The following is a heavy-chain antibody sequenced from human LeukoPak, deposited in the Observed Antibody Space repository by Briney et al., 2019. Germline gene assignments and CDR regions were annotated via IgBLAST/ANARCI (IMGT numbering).Heavy chain of an antibody. CDR1: GGSVSSGSYY. V-gene: IGHV4-61*01. J-gene: IGHJ4*02. CDR3: ARDTPGRGAGYYFDY. Sequence: SETLSLTCTVSGGSVSSGSYYWSWIRQPPGKGLEWIGYIYYSGSTNYNPSLKSRVTISVDTSKSQFSLKLSSVTAADTAVYYCARDTPGRGAGYYFDYWGQGTLVTVSS. CDR2: IYYSGST. D-gene: IGHD1-26*01.